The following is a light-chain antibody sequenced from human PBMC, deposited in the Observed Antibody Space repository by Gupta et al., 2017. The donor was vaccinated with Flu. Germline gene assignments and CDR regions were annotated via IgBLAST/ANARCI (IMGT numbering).Light chain of an antibody. CDR1: QSLFYSSNNRSY. J-gene: IGKJ1*01. CDR3: QQYVDTPPWT. Sequence: DIVMTQSPDSLAVSLGERATINCRSSQSLFYSSNNRSYLAWFQQIPGQPPKLLFYWASTRESGVPDRFSASGSETDFTLTISSLQAEDVAVYYCQQYVDTPPWTFGPGTRVEVK. CDR2: WAS. V-gene: IGKV4-1*01.